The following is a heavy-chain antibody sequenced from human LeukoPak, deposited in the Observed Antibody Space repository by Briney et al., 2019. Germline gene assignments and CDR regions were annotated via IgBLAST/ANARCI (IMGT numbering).Heavy chain of an antibody. CDR1: GFTFSSYA. Sequence: PGGSLRLSCAASGFTFSSYAMSWVRQAPGKGLEWVSAISGSGGSTYYADSVKGRFTISRDNSKNTLYLQMNSLRAEDTAVYYCARVRIANYDSSGSFDYWGQGTLVTVSS. CDR3: ARVRIANYDSSGSFDY. J-gene: IGHJ4*02. D-gene: IGHD3-22*01. CDR2: ISGSGGST. V-gene: IGHV3-23*01.